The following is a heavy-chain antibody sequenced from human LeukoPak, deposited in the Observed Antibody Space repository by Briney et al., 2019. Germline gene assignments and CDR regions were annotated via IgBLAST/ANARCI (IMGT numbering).Heavy chain of an antibody. J-gene: IGHJ4*02. V-gene: IGHV3-7*03. D-gene: IGHD3-3*01. CDR2: IKEDGSDK. Sequence: GGTLRLSCAASGFTFSNYWMSWVRQTPGKGLEWVANIKEDGSDKYYVDSLKGRFTISRDNAKNSLYLQMNSLRAEDTAVYYCAKDRTRQAYWGQGTLVTVSS. CDR1: GFTFSNYW. CDR3: AKDRTRQAY.